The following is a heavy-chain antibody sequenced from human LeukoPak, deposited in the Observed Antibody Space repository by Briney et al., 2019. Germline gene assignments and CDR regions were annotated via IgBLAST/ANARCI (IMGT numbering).Heavy chain of an antibody. CDR3: ATGSYCSSTSCYGMDV. Sequence: PGRSLRLSCAASGFTFSSYSMHWVRQAPGKGLEWVAVISYDGSNKYYADSVKGRFTISRDNSKNTLYLQMNSLRSEDTAVYYCATGSYCSSTSCYGMDVWGQGTTVTVSS. J-gene: IGHJ6*02. V-gene: IGHV3-30*03. CDR1: GFTFSSYS. CDR2: ISYDGSNK. D-gene: IGHD2-2*01.